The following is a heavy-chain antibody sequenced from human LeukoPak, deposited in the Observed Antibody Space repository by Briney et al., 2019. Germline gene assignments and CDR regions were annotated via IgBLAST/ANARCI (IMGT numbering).Heavy chain of an antibody. D-gene: IGHD6-13*01. CDR1: GESVSGYF. CDR2: INHSGST. CDR3: ARLIFGKQYSSSWHSPLLKNPAYYYYMDV. Sequence: PSETLSLTCAVYGESVSGYFWSWIRQSPGKGLEWIGEINHSGSTNYNPSLKSRVTISVDTSKNQFSLKLSSVTAADTAVYYCARLIFGKQYSSSWHSPLLKNPAYYYYMDVWGKGTTVTISS. V-gene: IGHV4-34*01. J-gene: IGHJ6*03.